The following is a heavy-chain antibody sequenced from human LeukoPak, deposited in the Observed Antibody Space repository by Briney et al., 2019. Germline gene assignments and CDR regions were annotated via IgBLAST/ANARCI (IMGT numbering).Heavy chain of an antibody. Sequence: AGGSLRLSCAASGFTFSSYAMSWVRQAPGKGLEWVSAISGSGGSTYYADSVKGRFTISRDNSKNTLYLQMNSLRADDTAVYYCAKRSSGGSCLDYWGQGTLVTVSS. J-gene: IGHJ4*02. CDR1: GFTFSSYA. D-gene: IGHD2-15*01. CDR3: AKRSSGGSCLDY. V-gene: IGHV3-23*01. CDR2: ISGSGGST.